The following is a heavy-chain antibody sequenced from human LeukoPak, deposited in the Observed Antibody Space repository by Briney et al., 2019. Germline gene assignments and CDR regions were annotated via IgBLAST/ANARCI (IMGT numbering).Heavy chain of an antibody. D-gene: IGHD4-23*01. J-gene: IGHJ4*02. V-gene: IGHV3-48*03. CDR2: ISSSGRAI. Sequence: GGSLRLSCAGSGFTFSSYEMNWVRQAPGKGLEWVSYISSSGRAIYYADSVKGRFTVSRDNAKNSLYLQMNSLRAEDTAVYYCARCPRWAHFDYWGQGTLSPSPQ. CDR1: GFTFSSYE. CDR3: ARCPRWAHFDY.